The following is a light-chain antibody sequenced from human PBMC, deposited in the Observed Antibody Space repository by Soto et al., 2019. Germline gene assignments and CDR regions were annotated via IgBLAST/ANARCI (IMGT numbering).Light chain of an antibody. V-gene: IGKV3-20*01. CDR1: QYVSSNY. Sequence: ESVLTQSPGTLSLSPGERATLSCRASQYVSSNYLTWYQQKPGQAPRLLIYGASSRATGVPDRFSGSGFGTDFTLTISSLQSEDFAVYYCQQYNNWPLTFGGGTKVDIK. J-gene: IGKJ4*01. CDR2: GAS. CDR3: QQYNNWPLT.